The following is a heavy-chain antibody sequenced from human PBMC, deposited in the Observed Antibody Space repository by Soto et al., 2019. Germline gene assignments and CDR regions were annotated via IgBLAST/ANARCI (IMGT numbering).Heavy chain of an antibody. J-gene: IGHJ4*02. CDR2: ISSSNTYI. Sequence: EVQLVESGGGLVKPGGSLRLSCAASGFAFSTYNMDWVRQAPGKGLEWVSFISSSNTYIYYAESVKGRFTISRDNAENSLSLQMSSLRAEDTAVYYCARVPAGCTSPNCYSDYWGQGVLVTVSS. V-gene: IGHV3-21*01. D-gene: IGHD2-2*01. CDR1: GFAFSTYN. CDR3: ARVPAGCTSPNCYSDY.